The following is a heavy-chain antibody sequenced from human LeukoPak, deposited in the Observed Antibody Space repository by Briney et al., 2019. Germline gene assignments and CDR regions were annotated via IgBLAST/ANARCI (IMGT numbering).Heavy chain of an antibody. V-gene: IGHV4-34*01. CDR3: GSYYYYYGMDV. CDR1: GGSFSGYY. CDR2: INHSGST. Sequence: SETLSFTCAVYGGSFSGYYWSWIRQAPGKGLEWIVEINHSGSTNYNPSLKSRVTISVDTTKKPFSLKLSSVTAADTVVYCGGSYYYYYGMDVWGQGTTVTVSS. J-gene: IGHJ6*02.